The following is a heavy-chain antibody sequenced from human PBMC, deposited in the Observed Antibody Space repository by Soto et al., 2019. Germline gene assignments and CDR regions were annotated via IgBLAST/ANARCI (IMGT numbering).Heavy chain of an antibody. V-gene: IGHV3-11*01. CDR3: ARDFTIFGVVTNYYYYYYMDV. Sequence: QVQLVESGGGLVKPGGSLRLSCAASGFTFSDYYMSWIRQAPGKGLEWVSYISSSGSTIYYADSVKGRFTISRDNAKNPLDLQINSLRAEDPGVYYFARDFTIFGVVTNYYYYYYMDVWGKGTTVTVSS. CDR1: GFTFSDYY. J-gene: IGHJ6*03. D-gene: IGHD3-3*01. CDR2: ISSSGSTI.